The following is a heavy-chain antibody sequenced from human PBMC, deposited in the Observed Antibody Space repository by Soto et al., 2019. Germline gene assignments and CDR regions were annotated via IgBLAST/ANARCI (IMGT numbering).Heavy chain of an antibody. D-gene: IGHD5-12*01. Sequence: QLQLQESGSGLVKPSQTLSLTCAVSGGSISSGGYSWSWIRQPPGKGLEWIGYIYHSGSTYYNPSLKSRVTISVDRSKNQFSLKLSSVTAAATAVYYCARERVGSGYDFFDYWGQGTLVTVSS. J-gene: IGHJ4*02. CDR3: ARERVGSGYDFFDY. V-gene: IGHV4-30-2*01. CDR2: IYHSGST. CDR1: GGSISSGGYS.